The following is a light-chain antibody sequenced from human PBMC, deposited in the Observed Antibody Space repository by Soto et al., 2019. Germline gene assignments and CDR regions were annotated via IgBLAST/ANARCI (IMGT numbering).Light chain of an antibody. J-gene: IGLJ2*01. CDR3: QSYDSSKRVV. CDR2: EDN. V-gene: IGLV6-57*04. CDR1: SGSIASNY. Sequence: NFMLTQPHSVSESPGKTVTISCTRSSGSIASNYVQWYQQRPGSAPTTVIYEDNQRPSGLPDRFSGSIDSSSNSASLTISGLKTDDEADYYCQSYDSSKRVVFGGGTKLTVL.